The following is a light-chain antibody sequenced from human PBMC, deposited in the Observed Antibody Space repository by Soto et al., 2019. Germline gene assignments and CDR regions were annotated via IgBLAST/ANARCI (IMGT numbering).Light chain of an antibody. J-gene: IGLJ2*01. V-gene: IGLV4-69*01. CDR1: SGHSSYA. CDR2: LNSDGSH. Sequence: QSVLTQAPSASASLGASVKLTCTLSSGHSSYAIAWHQQQPERGPRYLMKLNSDGSHNKGGGIPDRFSGSSSGAERYLTISSLQSEDEAVYYCQTWGTGILVFGGGTKLTVL. CDR3: QTWGTGILV.